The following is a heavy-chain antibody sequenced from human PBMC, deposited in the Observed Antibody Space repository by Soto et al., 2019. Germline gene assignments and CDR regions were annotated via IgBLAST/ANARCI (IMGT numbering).Heavy chain of an antibody. D-gene: IGHD3-16*01. V-gene: IGHV3-23*01. J-gene: IGHJ4*02. Sequence: EVQLLESGGGLVQPGGSPRLSCAASGFTFRMFAMNWVRQAPGKGLEWVASMTYSGGGTNYADSVRGRFTISRDNSKNTLSLQMTSLRVEDTAVYYCAKVMRSTSSTANFDYWGRGTLVTVSS. CDR1: GFTFRMFA. CDR2: MTYSGGGT. CDR3: AKVMRSTSSTANFDY.